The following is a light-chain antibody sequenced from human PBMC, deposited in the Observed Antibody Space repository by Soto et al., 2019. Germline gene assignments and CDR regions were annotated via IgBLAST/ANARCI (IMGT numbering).Light chain of an antibody. CDR1: SSDVGANNY. V-gene: IGLV2-14*01. Sequence: QSALAQPASVSGSPGQPITISCTGTSSDVGANNYVSWYQHHPGKAPKLLIYEVSNRPSGVSSRFSGSKSGNTASLTISGLQAEDEADYYCSSYINSITFVVFGGGTKVTVL. J-gene: IGLJ2*01. CDR3: SSYINSITFVV. CDR2: EVS.